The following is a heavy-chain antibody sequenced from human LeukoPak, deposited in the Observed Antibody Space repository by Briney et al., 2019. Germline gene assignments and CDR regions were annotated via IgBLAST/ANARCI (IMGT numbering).Heavy chain of an antibody. CDR1: GGSISSYD. CDR2: IYTGGST. CDR3: ARGSIAYYYMDV. J-gene: IGHJ6*03. D-gene: IGHD3-22*01. Sequence: PSETLSLTCTVSGGSISSYDWSWIRQPAGKGLEWIGRIYTGGSTNYKPSLKSRVSMSVDTSKNQFSLKLSSVTAADTAVYYCARGSIAYYYMDVWGKGTTVTISS. V-gene: IGHV4-4*07.